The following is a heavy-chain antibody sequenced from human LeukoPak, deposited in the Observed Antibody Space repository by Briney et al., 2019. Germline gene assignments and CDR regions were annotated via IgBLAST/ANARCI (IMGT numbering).Heavy chain of an antibody. CDR1: GFIFSRYP. Sequence: GSLRLSCAASGFIFSRYPIHWVRQAPGKGLEWVAIIQYDGSSKYYADSVKGRFTVSRDNSRNTVYLQMNSLRPDDTAVYYCARGSGSGWPDYWGQGTLVTVSS. J-gene: IGHJ4*02. CDR3: ARGSGSGWPDY. D-gene: IGHD6-19*01. CDR2: IQYDGSSK. V-gene: IGHV3-30-3*01.